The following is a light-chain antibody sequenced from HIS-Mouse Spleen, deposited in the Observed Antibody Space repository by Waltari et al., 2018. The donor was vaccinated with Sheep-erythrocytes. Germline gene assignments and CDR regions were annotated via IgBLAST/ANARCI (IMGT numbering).Light chain of an antibody. CDR1: SSYVGGYNY. CDR3: CSYAGSYTFVV. V-gene: IGLV2-11*01. J-gene: IGLJ2*01. Sequence: QSALTQPPSASGSPGQSVTISCTGTSSYVGGYNYVSWYQQHPGKAPKLMIYDVSKRPSGVPDRCSGSKSGNTASLTISGLQAEDEADYYCCSYAGSYTFVVFGGWTKLTVL. CDR2: DVS.